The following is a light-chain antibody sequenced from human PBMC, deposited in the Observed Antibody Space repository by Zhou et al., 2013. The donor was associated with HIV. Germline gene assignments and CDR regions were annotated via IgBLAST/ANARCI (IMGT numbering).Light chain of an antibody. Sequence: EIVLTQSPGTLSLSPGERATLSCRASQSIDGNYLAWYQQTPGQAPRLLIYDASNRATGIPARFSGSGSGTDFTLTISSLEPEDFAVYYCQQRRTFGGGTKVEIK. CDR2: DAS. CDR1: QSIDGNY. J-gene: IGKJ4*01. V-gene: IGKV3-11*01. CDR3: QQRRT.